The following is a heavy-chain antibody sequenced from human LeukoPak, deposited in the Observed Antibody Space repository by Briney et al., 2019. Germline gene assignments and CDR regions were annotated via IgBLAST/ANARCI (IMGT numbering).Heavy chain of an antibody. J-gene: IGHJ6*02. CDR1: GYTFTSYY. CDR2: INPSGGST. CDR3: ARDSEDCSGGSCYQYYYYYYGMDV. V-gene: IGHV1-46*01. Sequence: ASVKVSCKASGYTFTSYYMHWVRQAPGQGLEWMGIINPSGGSTSYAQKFQGRVTMTRDTSPSTVYLELSSLRSEDTAVYYCARDSEDCSGGSCYQYYYYYYGMDVWGQGTTVTVSS. D-gene: IGHD2-15*01.